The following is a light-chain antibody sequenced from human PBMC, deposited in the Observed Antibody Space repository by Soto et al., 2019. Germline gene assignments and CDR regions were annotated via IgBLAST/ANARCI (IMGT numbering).Light chain of an antibody. J-gene: IGLJ1*01. Sequence: QSSPAPPGPLAGSPGQSLTNPLPWNSNKFGGYNYVSWYQQFPGKAPKLIIYDVTNRPSGVSFRFSGSKSGNTASLTISGLQAEDGAGYHCSSYSSTSTRRLFGAGTKVTVL. CDR1: SNKFGGYNY. CDR3: SSYSSTSTRRL. CDR2: DVT. V-gene: IGLV2-14*03.